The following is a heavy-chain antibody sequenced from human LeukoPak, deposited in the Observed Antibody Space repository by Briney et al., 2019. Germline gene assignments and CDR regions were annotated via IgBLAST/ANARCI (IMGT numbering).Heavy chain of an antibody. Sequence: GGSPRLSCAASGFTFSSYWMYWVRQAPGKGLVWVSRVNSDGSSTNYADSAKGRFTISRDNAKNTLYLQMNSLRAEDTAVYYCWAVTTPYYYYGMDVWGQGTTVTVSS. CDR1: GFTFSSYW. CDR3: WAVTTPYYYYGMDV. J-gene: IGHJ6*02. D-gene: IGHD4-17*01. V-gene: IGHV3-74*01. CDR2: VNSDGSST.